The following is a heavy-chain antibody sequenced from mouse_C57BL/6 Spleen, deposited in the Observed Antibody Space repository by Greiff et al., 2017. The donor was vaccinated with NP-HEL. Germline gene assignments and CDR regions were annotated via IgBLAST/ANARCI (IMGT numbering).Heavy chain of an antibody. CDR1: GFTFSSYA. V-gene: IGHV5-4*03. Sequence: EVKVVESGGGLVKPGGSLKLSCAASGFTFSSYAMSWVRQTPEKRLEWVATISDGGSYTYYPDNVKGRFTISRDNAKNNLYLQMSHLKSEDTAMYYCARSYGYDGAAWFAYWGQGTLVTVSA. CDR3: ARSYGYDGAAWFAY. J-gene: IGHJ3*01. D-gene: IGHD2-2*01. CDR2: ISDGGSYT.